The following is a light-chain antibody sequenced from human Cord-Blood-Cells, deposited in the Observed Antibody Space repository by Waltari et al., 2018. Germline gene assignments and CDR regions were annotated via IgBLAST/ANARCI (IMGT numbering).Light chain of an antibody. CDR3: SSYTSSSTLV. V-gene: IGLV2-14*01. J-gene: IGLJ2*01. Sequence: QSALTQPASVSGSPGQSITLSCTGTSSDVGGYNYVSWYQQHPGKAPKLMIYDVSNRPSGVSNRFSGSKSGNTASLPISGLQAEDEADYYCSSYTSSSTLVFGGGTKLTVL. CDR1: SSDVGGYNY. CDR2: DVS.